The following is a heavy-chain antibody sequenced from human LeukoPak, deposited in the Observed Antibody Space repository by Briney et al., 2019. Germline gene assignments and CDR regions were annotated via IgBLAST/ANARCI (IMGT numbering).Heavy chain of an antibody. D-gene: IGHD4-17*01. V-gene: IGHV1-24*01. J-gene: IGHJ4*02. CDR2: FDPEDGET. CDR3: ATDAPDYGDSVPFNFDY. Sequence: ASVKVSCKVSGYTLTELSMHWVRQAPGKGLEWVGGFDPEDGETIYAQKFQGRVTMTEDTSTDTAYMELSSLRSEDTAVYYCATDAPDYGDSVPFNFDYWGQGTLVTVSS. CDR1: GYTLTELS.